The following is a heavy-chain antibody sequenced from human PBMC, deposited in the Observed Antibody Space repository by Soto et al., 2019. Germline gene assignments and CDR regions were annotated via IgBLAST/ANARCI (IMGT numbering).Heavy chain of an antibody. D-gene: IGHD2-21*01. CDR3: ARRDCGSGRDCEFGAPAFAY. CDR1: GFTFSNYD. J-gene: IGHJ4*02. Sequence: EVQLLESGGDLVQPGGSLRLSCAASGFTFSNYDMSWVRQAPGKGLEWVSSVSSGGSSTYYADSVKGRFTISRDNTKNTLYLQMSSLGAADAAVYHCARRDCGSGRDCEFGAPAFAYWGQGNLVTVTS. CDR2: VSSGGSST. V-gene: IGHV3-23*01.